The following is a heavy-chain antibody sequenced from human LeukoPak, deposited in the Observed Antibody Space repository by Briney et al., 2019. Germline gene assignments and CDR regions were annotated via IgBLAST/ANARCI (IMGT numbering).Heavy chain of an antibody. CDR1: GFTFSSYS. J-gene: IGHJ6*03. CDR2: ISSSSSTI. V-gene: IGHV3-48*04. CDR3: ARTPYSSSSEAYYMDV. Sequence: GGSLRLSCAASGFTFSSYSMNWVRQAPGKGLEWVSYISSSSSTIYYADSLKGRFTISRDNAKNSLYLQMNSLRAEDTAVYYCARTPYSSSSEAYYMDVWGKGTTVTVSS. D-gene: IGHD6-6*01.